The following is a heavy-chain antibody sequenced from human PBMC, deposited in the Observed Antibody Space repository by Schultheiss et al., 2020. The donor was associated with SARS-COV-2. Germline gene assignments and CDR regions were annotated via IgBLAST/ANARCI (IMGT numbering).Heavy chain of an antibody. Sequence: ASVKVSCKASGGTFSSYAISWVRQAPGQGLEWMGWINPNSGGTNYAQKFQGRVTMTRDTSISTAYMELSRLRSDDTAVYYCARHSSGWFIDGNWFDPWGQGTLVTVSS. V-gene: IGHV1-2*02. J-gene: IGHJ5*02. CDR2: INPNSGGT. CDR3: ARHSSGWFIDGNWFDP. CDR1: GGTFSSYA. D-gene: IGHD6-19*01.